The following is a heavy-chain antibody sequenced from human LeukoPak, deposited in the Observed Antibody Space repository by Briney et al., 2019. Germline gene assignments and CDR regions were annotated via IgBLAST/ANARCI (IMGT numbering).Heavy chain of an antibody. CDR3: ARGAPGSYCSGGSCPYFDY. CDR1: GYIFTRYD. CDR2: VNPNSGHT. D-gene: IGHD2-15*01. J-gene: IGHJ4*02. V-gene: IGHV1-8*01. Sequence: ASVKVSCKASGYIFTRYDINWVRQATGQGLEWMGWVNPNSGHTGYAQKFQGRVTMTRNTSITTAYMELSSLTSEDTAVYYCARGAPGSYCSGGSCPYFDYWGQGTLVSVSS.